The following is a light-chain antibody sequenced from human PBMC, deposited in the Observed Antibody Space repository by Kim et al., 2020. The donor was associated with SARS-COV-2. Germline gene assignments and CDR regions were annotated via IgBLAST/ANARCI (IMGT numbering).Light chain of an antibody. CDR1: NIGGTN. J-gene: IGLJ1*01. V-gene: IGLV3-9*01. CDR2: RDS. CDR3: QVWDSSTYV. Sequence: VAQGQTARITGGGNNIGGTNVHWYQQKPGQAPVLVIYRDSNRPSGIPERFSGSNSGNTATLTISRAQAEDEADYYCQVWDSSTYVFGTGTKVTVL.